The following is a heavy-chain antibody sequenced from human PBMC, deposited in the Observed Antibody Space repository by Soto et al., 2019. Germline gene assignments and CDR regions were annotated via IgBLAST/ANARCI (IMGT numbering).Heavy chain of an antibody. Sequence: SVKVSCKASGGTFSSYTISWVRQAPGQGLEWMGRIIPILGIANYAQKFQGRVTITADKSTSTAYMELSSLRSEDTAVYYCARGLGDYGSGSYLERIWGQGTMVTVSS. D-gene: IGHD3-10*01. J-gene: IGHJ3*02. CDR3: ARGLGDYGSGSYLERI. V-gene: IGHV1-69*02. CDR2: IIPILGIA. CDR1: GGTFSSYT.